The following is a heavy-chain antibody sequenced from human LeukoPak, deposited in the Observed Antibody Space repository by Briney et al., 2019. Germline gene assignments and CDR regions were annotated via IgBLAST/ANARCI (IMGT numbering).Heavy chain of an antibody. V-gene: IGHV3-23*01. CDR3: ARDQYDSSGKYVGGY. D-gene: IGHD3-22*01. J-gene: IGHJ4*02. CDR1: GFPFSTYV. Sequence: PGGSLRLSCAASGFPFSTYVMSWVRQAPGKGLEWVSAISGSGDSTYYTESVKGRFTISRGNSKNTLYLQMNSLRVEDTALYFCARDQYDSSGKYVGGYWGQGTLVTVSS. CDR2: ISGSGDST.